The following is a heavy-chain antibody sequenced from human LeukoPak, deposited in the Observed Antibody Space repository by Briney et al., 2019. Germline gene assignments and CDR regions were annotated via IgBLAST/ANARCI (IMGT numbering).Heavy chain of an antibody. CDR2: IYSGGST. CDR3: ARITAMNYFDY. J-gene: IGHJ4*02. V-gene: IGHV3-53*01. Sequence: GGSLRLSCAASGFTVSSNYMSWVRQAPGKGPEWVSVIYSGGSTYYADSVKGRFTISRDNSKNTLYLQMNSLRAEDTAVYYCARITAMNYFDYWGQGTLVTVSS. D-gene: IGHD5-18*01. CDR1: GFTVSSNY.